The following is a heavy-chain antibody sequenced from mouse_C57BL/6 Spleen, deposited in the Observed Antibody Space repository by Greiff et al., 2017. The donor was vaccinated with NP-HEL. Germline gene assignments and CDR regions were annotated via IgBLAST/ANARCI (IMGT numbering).Heavy chain of an antibody. CDR2: IDPETGGT. Sequence: QVQLQQSGAELVRPGASVTLSCKASGYTFTDYEMHWVQQTPVHGLEWIGAIDPETGGTAYTQMFKGKAILTADKSSSTAYMELRSLTAEDSPVYYCTRLLLSLFCCWGQGTTLTVSS. V-gene: IGHV1-15*01. D-gene: IGHD1-1*02. CDR1: GYTFTDYE. J-gene: IGHJ2*01. CDR3: TRLLLSLFCC.